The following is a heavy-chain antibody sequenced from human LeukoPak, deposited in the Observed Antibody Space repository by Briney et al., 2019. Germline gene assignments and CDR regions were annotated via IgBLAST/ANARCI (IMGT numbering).Heavy chain of an antibody. CDR3: AKDIIVVVPTAIGY. CDR1: GSTFSSYG. J-gene: IGHJ4*02. D-gene: IGHD2-2*02. CDR2: IRYDGSNK. V-gene: IGHV3-30*02. Sequence: GGSLRLSCAASGSTFSSYGMHWVRQAPGKGLEWVAFIRYDGSNKYYADSVKGRFTISRDNSKNTLYLQMNSLRADDTAVYYCAKDIIVVVPTAIGYWGQGTLVTVSS.